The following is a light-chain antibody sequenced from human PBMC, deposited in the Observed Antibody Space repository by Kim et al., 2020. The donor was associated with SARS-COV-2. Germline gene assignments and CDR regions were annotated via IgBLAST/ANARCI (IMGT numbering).Light chain of an antibody. Sequence: SVSGPATSSNIGENPVNWYKQLPGMAPRLLIEDSDQRPSKIPDRFSAFKSGTSASLAISGLQSEDEADYYCAAWDDTLNAVLFGGGTQLTVL. J-gene: IGLJ3*02. V-gene: IGLV1-44*01. CDR1: SSNIGENP. CDR3: AAWDDTLNAVL. CDR2: DSD.